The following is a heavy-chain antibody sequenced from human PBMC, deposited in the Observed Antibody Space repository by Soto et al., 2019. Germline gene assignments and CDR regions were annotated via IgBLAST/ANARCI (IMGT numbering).Heavy chain of an antibody. D-gene: IGHD3-22*01. CDR2: ISAYNGNT. Sequence: GASVKVSCKASGYTFTSYGISWVRQAPGQGLEWMGWISAYNGNTNYAQKLQGRVTMTTDTSTSTAYMELRSLGSDDTAVYYCARDPYYYDSSGYQAHDAFDIWGQGTMVTVSS. CDR1: GYTFTSYG. V-gene: IGHV1-18*04. CDR3: ARDPYYYDSSGYQAHDAFDI. J-gene: IGHJ3*02.